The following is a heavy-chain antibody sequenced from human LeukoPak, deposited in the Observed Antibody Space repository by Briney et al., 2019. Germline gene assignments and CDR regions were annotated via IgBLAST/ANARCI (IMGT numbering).Heavy chain of an antibody. Sequence: SETLSLTCTVSGGSISSYYWSWIRQPPGKGLEGIGYIYYSGSTNYNPSLKSRVTISVDTSKNQFSLKLSSVTAADTAVYYCARAAYYDFWSGYYTGDWFDPWGQGALVTVSS. CDR2: IYYSGST. V-gene: IGHV4-59*01. CDR3: ARAAYYDFWSGYYTGDWFDP. CDR1: GGSISSYY. D-gene: IGHD3-3*01. J-gene: IGHJ5*02.